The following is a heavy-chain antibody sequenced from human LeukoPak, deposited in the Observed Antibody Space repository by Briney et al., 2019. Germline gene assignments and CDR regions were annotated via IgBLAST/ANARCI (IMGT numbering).Heavy chain of an antibody. Sequence: KTSETLSLTCTLSSPSLSSYYWSWIRQPPGKGLEWIGYIYYTGKTNYHPSLSSRVTISTETSKNQFSLNWSSVTPADPAGDYCARHSCWYVYWGEGTLVTVSS. CDR2: IYYTGKT. CDR3: ARHSCWYVY. J-gene: IGHJ4*02. D-gene: IGHD6-19*01. CDR1: SPSLSSYY. V-gene: IGHV4-59*01.